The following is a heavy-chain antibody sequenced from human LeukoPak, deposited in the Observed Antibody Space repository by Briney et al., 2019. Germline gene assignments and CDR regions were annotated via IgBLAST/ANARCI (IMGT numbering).Heavy chain of an antibody. D-gene: IGHD5-12*01. CDR3: TTDSGYRRYDY. J-gene: IGHJ4*02. Sequence: SETLSLTCTVSGGSISGNNYFWGWIRQPPGKGLEWIGYIYYSGSTNYNPSLKSRVTISVHRSKNLFSLKLTSVTAADTAVYYCTTDSGYRRYDYWGQGTLVTVSS. V-gene: IGHV4-61*05. CDR2: IYYSGST. CDR1: GGSISGNNYF.